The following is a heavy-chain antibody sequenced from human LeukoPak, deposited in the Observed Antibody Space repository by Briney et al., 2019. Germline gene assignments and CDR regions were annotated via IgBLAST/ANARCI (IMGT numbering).Heavy chain of an antibody. V-gene: IGHV3-48*01. CDR1: GFTFSSYS. D-gene: IGHD3-9*01. CDR2: ISSSSSTI. J-gene: IGHJ4*02. Sequence: GGSLRLSCAASGFTFSSYSMNWVRQAPGKELEWVSYISSSSSTIYYADSVKGRFTISRDNAKNSLYLQMNSLRAEDTAVYYCARDALTIPLFLYYFDYWGQGTLVTVSS. CDR3: ARDALTIPLFLYYFDY.